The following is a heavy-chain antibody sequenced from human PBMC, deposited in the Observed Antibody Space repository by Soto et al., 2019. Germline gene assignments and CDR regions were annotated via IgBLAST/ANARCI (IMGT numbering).Heavy chain of an antibody. Sequence: EVQLLESGGGLVQPGGSLRLSCAASGFTFSSYAMSWVRQAPGKGLEWVSAISGSGGSTYYADSVKGRFTISRDNSKNTLYLQRNSLRAEDTAVYYCAKGGGYCSGGSCRVDYWGQGTLVTVSS. CDR1: GFTFSSYA. J-gene: IGHJ4*02. CDR3: AKGGGYCSGGSCRVDY. CDR2: ISGSGGST. V-gene: IGHV3-23*01. D-gene: IGHD2-15*01.